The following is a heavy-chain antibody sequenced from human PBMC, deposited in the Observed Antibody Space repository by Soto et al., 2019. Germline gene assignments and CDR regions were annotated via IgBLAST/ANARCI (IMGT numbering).Heavy chain of an antibody. CDR1: GYTFTGHY. V-gene: IGHV1-2*04. CDR3: ARDHPHAEAVASNWFDP. CDR2: INPNSGGT. D-gene: IGHD6-19*01. J-gene: IGHJ5*02. Sequence: ASVKVSCKASGYTFTGHYMHWVRQAPGQGLEWMGWINPNSGGTNYAQKFQGWVTMTRDTSISTAYMELSRLRSDDTAVYYCARDHPHAEAVASNWFDPWGQGTLVTVSS.